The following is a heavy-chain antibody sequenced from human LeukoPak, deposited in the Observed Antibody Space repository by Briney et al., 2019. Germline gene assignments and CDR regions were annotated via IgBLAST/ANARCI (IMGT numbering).Heavy chain of an antibody. D-gene: IGHD2-15*01. V-gene: IGHV1-18*01. CDR2: ISAYNGNA. CDR3: ARDRGPFVACGSCYFWFDP. CDR1: GYTFTSYG. Sequence: ASVKVSCKASGYTFTSYGISWVRRAPGQGLEWMGWISAYNGNANYAQKLQGRVTMTTDTSTSTAYMELRSLRSDDTAVYYCARDRGPFVACGSCYFWFDPWGQGTLVTVSS. J-gene: IGHJ5*02.